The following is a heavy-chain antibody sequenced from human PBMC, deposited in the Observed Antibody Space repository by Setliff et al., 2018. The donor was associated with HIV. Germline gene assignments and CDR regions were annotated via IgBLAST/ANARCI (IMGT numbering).Heavy chain of an antibody. D-gene: IGHD3-3*01. CDR3: ARDISEGFFLERASEH. V-gene: IGHV4-59*11. CDR2: LYFGGST. J-gene: IGHJ1*01. CDR1: GDSISSHY. Sequence: SLTCTVSGDSISSHYWSWIRQPPGKGLEWIGTLYFGGSTSYNSSLKSRVTISLDTSENQFSLNLNSVTAADTAVYYCARDISEGFFLERASEHWSQGTLVTVSS.